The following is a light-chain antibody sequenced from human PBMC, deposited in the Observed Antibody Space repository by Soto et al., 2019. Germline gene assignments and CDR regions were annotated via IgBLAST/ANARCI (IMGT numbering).Light chain of an antibody. CDR3: SSYTSRSTLYV. J-gene: IGLJ1*01. CDR1: SSDVGGYNY. V-gene: IGLV2-14*01. CDR2: DVS. Sequence: QSVLTQPASVSGSPGQSITISCTGTSSDVGGYNYVSWYQQHPGKAPKLMIDDVSNRPSGFSNRFSGSKSGNTASLTISGLQAEDEADYSCSSYTSRSTLYVFGTGTKLTVL.